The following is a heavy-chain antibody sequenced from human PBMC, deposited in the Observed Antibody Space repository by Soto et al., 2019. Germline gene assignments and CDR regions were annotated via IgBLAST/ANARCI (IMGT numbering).Heavy chain of an antibody. CDR1: GYTFTSYG. Sequence: ASVKVSCKASGYTFTSYGISWVRQAPGQGLEWMGWISAYNGNTNYAQKLQGRVTMTTDTSTSTAYMELRSLRSDDTAVYYCARNSMGLLYDYYGMDVWGQGTTVTVSS. D-gene: IGHD1-7*01. CDR3: ARNSMGLLYDYYGMDV. J-gene: IGHJ6*02. V-gene: IGHV1-18*01. CDR2: ISAYNGNT.